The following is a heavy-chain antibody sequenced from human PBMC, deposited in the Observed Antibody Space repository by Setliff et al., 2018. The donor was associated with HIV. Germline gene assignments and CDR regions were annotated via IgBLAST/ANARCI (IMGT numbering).Heavy chain of an antibody. D-gene: IGHD3-22*01. CDR2: IYYSGST. V-gene: IGHV4-38-2*02. CDR1: GYSLSSASY. CDR3: ASRVYYYDSSGYLREEGFDP. Sequence: PSETLSLTCSVSGYSLSSASYWGWIRQSPEKGLEWIGSIYYSGSTYYNPSLKSRVTISVDTSKNQFSLKLSSVTAADAAVYYCASRVYYYDSSGYLREEGFDPWGQGTLVTVSS. J-gene: IGHJ5*02.